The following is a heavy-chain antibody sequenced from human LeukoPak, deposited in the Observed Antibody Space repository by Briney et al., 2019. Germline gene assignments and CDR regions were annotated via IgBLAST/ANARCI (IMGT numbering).Heavy chain of an antibody. V-gene: IGHV3-21*01. J-gene: IGHJ5*02. CDR3: ARLYGSGSYIGWFDP. D-gene: IGHD3-10*01. CDR2: ISSSSSYI. CDR1: GFTFSSYS. Sequence: PGGSLRLSCAASGFTFSSYSMNWVRQAPGKGLEWVSSISSSSSYIYYADSVKGRFTISRDNAKNSLYLQMNSLRAEDTAVYYCARLYGSGSYIGWFDPWGQGTLVTVSS.